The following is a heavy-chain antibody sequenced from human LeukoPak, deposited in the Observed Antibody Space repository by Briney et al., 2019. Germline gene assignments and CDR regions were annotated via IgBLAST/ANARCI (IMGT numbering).Heavy chain of an antibody. CDR2: IKSKTDGGTT. V-gene: IGHV3-15*01. J-gene: IGHJ4*02. CDR3: TTDRAIAVRPLFDY. D-gene: IGHD6-6*01. Sequence: GGSLRLSCAASRFTFSNAWMSWVRQAPGKGLELVGRIKSKTDGGTTDYAAPVKGRFSISRDDSKNTLYLQMNSLKTEDTAVYYCTTDRAIAVRPLFDYWGQGTLVTVSS. CDR1: RFTFSNAW.